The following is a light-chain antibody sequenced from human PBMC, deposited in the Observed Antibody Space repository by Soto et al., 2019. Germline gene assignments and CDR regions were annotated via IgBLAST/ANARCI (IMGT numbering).Light chain of an antibody. Sequence: QPVLTQSSSASASLGSSVKLTCTLSSGHSSYIIAWHQQQPGKAPRYLMKLEGSGSYNKGSGVPDRFSGSSSGADRYLTISNLQSEDEADYYCETWDSNRHVVFGGGTKLTVL. CDR2: LEGSGSY. V-gene: IGLV4-60*03. CDR3: ETWDSNRHVV. CDR1: SGHSSYI. J-gene: IGLJ2*01.